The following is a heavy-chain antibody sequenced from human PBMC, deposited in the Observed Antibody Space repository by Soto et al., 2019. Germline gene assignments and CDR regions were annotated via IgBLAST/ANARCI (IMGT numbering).Heavy chain of an antibody. CDR2: IYSGGST. Sequence: EVQLVESGGGLIQPGGSLRLSCAASGFSVNSNYMTWVRQPPGKGLEWVSLIYSGGSTYYADSVKGRFTISRDNSKNTLHLQMNSLRAEDTAVYYCARAVYEGNWGLGTLVTVSS. D-gene: IGHD5-12*01. J-gene: IGHJ4*02. CDR1: GFSVNSNY. CDR3: ARAVYEGN. V-gene: IGHV3-53*01.